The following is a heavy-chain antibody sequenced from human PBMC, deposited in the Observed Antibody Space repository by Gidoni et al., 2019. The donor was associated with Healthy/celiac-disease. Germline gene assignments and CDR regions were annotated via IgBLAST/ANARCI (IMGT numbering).Heavy chain of an antibody. CDR1: GGSICSSSYY. J-gene: IGHJ4*02. D-gene: IGHD3-22*01. CDR3: ATYYYDSSGYYYRHPFDY. CDR2: IYYSGST. Sequence: QLQLQESGPGLVKPSETLSLTCTVSGGSICSSSYYWGWIRQPPGKGLEWIGSIYYSGSTYYNPSLKSRVTISVDTSKNQFSLKLSSVTAADTAVYYCATYYYDSSGYYYRHPFDYWGQGTLVTVSS. V-gene: IGHV4-39*01.